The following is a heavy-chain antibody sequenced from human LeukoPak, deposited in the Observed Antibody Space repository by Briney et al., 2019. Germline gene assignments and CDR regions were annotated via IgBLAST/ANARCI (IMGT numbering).Heavy chain of an antibody. Sequence: GGSLRLSCAASGFTFSSYAMSWVRQAPGKGLEWVSAISGSGGSTYYADSVKGRFTISRDNSKNTLYLQMNSLRAEDTAVYYCTRRAGAYSHPYDYWGQGTLVTVSS. V-gene: IGHV3-23*01. CDR1: GFTFSSYA. CDR2: ISGSGGST. D-gene: IGHD4/OR15-4a*01. J-gene: IGHJ4*02. CDR3: TRRAGAYSHPYDY.